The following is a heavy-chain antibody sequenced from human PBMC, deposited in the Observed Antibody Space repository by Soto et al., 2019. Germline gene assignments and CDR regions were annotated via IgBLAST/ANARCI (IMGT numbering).Heavy chain of an antibody. Sequence: EVQLVESGGGLVQPGGSLRLSGVDSGFTFSSYWMSWVLQAPVKGLEWVGNIKQDGSEENYVDSVKGRFPISRDNAKNSMYLQMNSLRAEDTAVYYCARIAASGRGWDVWGQGTTVVVSS. J-gene: IGHJ6*02. CDR2: IKQDGSEE. CDR3: ARIAASGRGWDV. D-gene: IGHD6-13*01. V-gene: IGHV3-7*01. CDR1: GFTFSSYW.